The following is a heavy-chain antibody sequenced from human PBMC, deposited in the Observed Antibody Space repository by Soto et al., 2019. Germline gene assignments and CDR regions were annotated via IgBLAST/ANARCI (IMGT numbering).Heavy chain of an antibody. D-gene: IGHD3-10*01. CDR1: GYTLTELS. CDR2: FDPEDGET. CDR3: AFRNYYGSGSYYNGPFDY. Sequence: ASVKVSCTVSGYTLTELSMHWVRQAPGKGLEWMGGFDPEDGETIYAQKFQGRVTMTEDTSTDTAYMELSSLRSEDTAVYYCAFRNYYGSGSYYNGPFDYWGQGTLVTVSS. V-gene: IGHV1-24*01. J-gene: IGHJ4*02.